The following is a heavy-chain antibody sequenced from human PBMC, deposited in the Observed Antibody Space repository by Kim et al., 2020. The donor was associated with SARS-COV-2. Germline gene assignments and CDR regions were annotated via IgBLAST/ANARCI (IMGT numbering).Heavy chain of an antibody. CDR1: GFTFSSYA. J-gene: IGHJ6*01. D-gene: IGHD3-10*01. V-gene: IGHV3-30*04. Sequence: GGSLRLSCAASGFTFSSYAMHWVRQAPGKGLEWVAVISYDGSNKYYADSVKGRFTISRENSKNTLYLKMNSLRAEDTDVYYCASTMVRGAHVYYYYGMDV. CDR3: ASTMVRGAHVYYYYGMDV. CDR2: ISYDGSNK.